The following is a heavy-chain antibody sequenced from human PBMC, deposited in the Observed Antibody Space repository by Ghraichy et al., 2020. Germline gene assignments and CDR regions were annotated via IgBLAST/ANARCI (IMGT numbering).Heavy chain of an antibody. J-gene: IGHJ4*02. CDR3: ARVLNKLGSPQLEY. D-gene: IGHD7-27*01. V-gene: IGHV1-2*02. CDR1: GYTFTGYS. CDR2: INPNSGDI. Sequence: ASVKVPCTASGYTFTGYSMHWVRQAPGQGLEWMGWINPNSGDIKYAQKFQGRVTITRDKSINTAYLELSRLRSDDTAVYYCARVLNKLGSPQLEYWGQGTLVTVSS.